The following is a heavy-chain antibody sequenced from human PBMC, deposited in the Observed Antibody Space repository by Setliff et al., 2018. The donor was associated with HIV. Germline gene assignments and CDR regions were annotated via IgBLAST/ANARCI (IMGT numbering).Heavy chain of an antibody. D-gene: IGHD3-10*01. CDR2: MNPNSGNT. CDR3: ASDWELGHGFYI. V-gene: IGHV1-8*02. J-gene: IGHJ3*02. CDR1: GYTFTNYD. Sequence: ASVKVSCKASGYTFTNYDLNWVRQASGQGLGWMGWMNPNSGNTGYAQKFQGRLAMTRNTSIDTAYMELSSLTSEDTAVYYCASDWELGHGFYIWGQGTMVTVSS.